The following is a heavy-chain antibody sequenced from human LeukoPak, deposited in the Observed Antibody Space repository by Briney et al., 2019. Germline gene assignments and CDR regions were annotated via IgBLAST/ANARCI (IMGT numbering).Heavy chain of an antibody. CDR3: AKGAYYYDSSGYFDY. V-gene: IGHV3-7*03. CDR2: IKEDGSEK. CDR1: GFTFSNYW. Sequence: GGSLRLSCAASGFTFSNYWINWVRQAPGKGLEWVANIKEDGSEKHYVDSVKGRFTISRDNSKNTLYLQMNSLRAEDTALYYCAKGAYYYDSSGYFDYWGQGTLVTVSS. J-gene: IGHJ4*02. D-gene: IGHD3-22*01.